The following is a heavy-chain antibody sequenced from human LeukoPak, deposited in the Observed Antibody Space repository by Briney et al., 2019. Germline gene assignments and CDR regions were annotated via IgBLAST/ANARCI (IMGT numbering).Heavy chain of an antibody. D-gene: IGHD4-17*01. Sequence: PGGSLRLSCAASGLIFKDAWMTWVRQAPGKGLEWVAVISYDGSNKYYADSVKGRFTISRDNSKNTLYLQMNSLRAEDTAVYYCARDLNGALDYWGQGTLVTVSS. CDR1: GLIFKDAW. CDR2: ISYDGSNK. J-gene: IGHJ4*02. CDR3: ARDLNGALDY. V-gene: IGHV3-30-3*01.